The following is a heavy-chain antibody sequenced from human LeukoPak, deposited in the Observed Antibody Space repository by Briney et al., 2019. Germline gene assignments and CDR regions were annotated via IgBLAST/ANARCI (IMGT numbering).Heavy chain of an antibody. D-gene: IGHD4-17*01. J-gene: IGHJ3*02. Sequence: GGSLRLSCAASGFTFSNVWMSWVRQAPGKGLEWVGRIKSEADGRTTDYAAPVKGRFTVLRDDSKNTLYLQMNSLKTEDTALYYCTTDIDYVFAFDNWGQGTMITVSS. CDR2: IKSEADGRTT. V-gene: IGHV3-15*01. CDR3: TTDIDYVFAFDN. CDR1: GFTFSNVW.